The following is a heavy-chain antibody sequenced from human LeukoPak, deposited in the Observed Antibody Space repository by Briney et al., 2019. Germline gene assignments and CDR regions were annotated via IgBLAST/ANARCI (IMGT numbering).Heavy chain of an antibody. Sequence: GGSLRLSCAASGFTFSSYGMHWVRQAPGKVLEWVALISFDGSNKYSADSVKGRFTISRDNSKNTLYLQMNSLRAEDTAVYYCAKSPYSSGWVPSYFDYWGQGTLVTVSS. CDR3: AKSPYSSGWVPSYFDY. CDR2: ISFDGSNK. CDR1: GFTFSSYG. D-gene: IGHD6-19*01. V-gene: IGHV3-30*18. J-gene: IGHJ4*02.